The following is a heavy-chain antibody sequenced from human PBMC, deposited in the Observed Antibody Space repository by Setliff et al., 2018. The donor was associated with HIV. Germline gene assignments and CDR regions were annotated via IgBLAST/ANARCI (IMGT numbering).Heavy chain of an antibody. D-gene: IGHD6-13*01. V-gene: IGHV4-34*01. J-gene: IGHJ4*02. CDR2: INHSGST. Sequence: PSETLSLTCGVYGGSFSGYYWNWIRQPPGKGLEWIGEINHSGSTNYNPSLKSRVTMSVDTSKNQFSLKLGSVTAADTAVYYCARESPSSSWFYFDFWGQGTLVTVSS. CDR1: GGSFSGYY. CDR3: ARESPSSSWFYFDF.